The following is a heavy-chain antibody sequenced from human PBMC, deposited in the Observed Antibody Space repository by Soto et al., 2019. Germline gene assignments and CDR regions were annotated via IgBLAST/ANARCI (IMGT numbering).Heavy chain of an antibody. CDR2: IIGNSGTT. D-gene: IGHD5-18*01. J-gene: IGHJ4*01. V-gene: IGHV3-23*01. Sequence: GGSLRLSCVASGFSYSSYDMSWVRQAPGKGLEWVSFIIGNSGTTYYADSVKGRFTISRDNSKNTLYLQMSRLGAEDTAAYYCAKGSTYSFYFDHWGQGTLVTVSS. CDR1: GFSYSSYD. CDR3: AKGSTYSFYFDH.